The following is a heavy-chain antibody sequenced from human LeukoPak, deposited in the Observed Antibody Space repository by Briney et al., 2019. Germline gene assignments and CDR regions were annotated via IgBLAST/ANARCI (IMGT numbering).Heavy chain of an antibody. CDR2: IYTSGST. Sequence: SETLSLTCTVSGVSISTYYWTWIRQPAGKGLECIGRIYTSGSTNHNPSLKSRVTMSVDTSKNQFSLKLSSVTAADTAVYYCARXGSGRXNDALDIWGQGTMVTVSS. V-gene: IGHV4-4*07. CDR3: ARXGSGRXNDALDI. D-gene: IGHD6-19*01. CDR1: GVSISTYY. J-gene: IGHJ3*02.